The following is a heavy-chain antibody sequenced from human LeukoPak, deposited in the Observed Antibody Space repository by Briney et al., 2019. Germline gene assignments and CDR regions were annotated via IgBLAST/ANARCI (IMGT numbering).Heavy chain of an antibody. Sequence: PSENLSLTCAVYGGSFSGYYWSWIRQPPGKGLEWIGEINHSGSTNYNPSLKSRVTISVDASKNQFSLKLSSVTAADTAVYYCARGRAVDTAMVTSDYWGQGTLVTVSS. CDR3: ARGRAVDTAMVTSDY. V-gene: IGHV4-34*01. CDR1: GGSFSGYY. CDR2: INHSGST. D-gene: IGHD5-18*01. J-gene: IGHJ4*02.